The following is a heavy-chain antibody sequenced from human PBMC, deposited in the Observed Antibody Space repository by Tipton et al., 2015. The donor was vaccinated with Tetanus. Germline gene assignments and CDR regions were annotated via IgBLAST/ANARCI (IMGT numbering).Heavy chain of an antibody. CDR3: ARANGPGSYLDY. Sequence: TLSLTCAVYGGSFSGYYWSWIRQPPGKGLEWIGEINHSGSTNYNPSLKSRVTISVDTSKNQFSLKLSSVTAADTAVYYCARANGPGSYLDYWGQGTLVTVSS. V-gene: IGHV4-34*01. J-gene: IGHJ4*02. D-gene: IGHD2-8*01. CDR1: GGSFSGYY. CDR2: INHSGST.